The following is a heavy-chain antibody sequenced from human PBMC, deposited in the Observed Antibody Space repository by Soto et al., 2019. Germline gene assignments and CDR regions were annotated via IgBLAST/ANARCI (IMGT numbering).Heavy chain of an antibody. J-gene: IGHJ4*02. Sequence: AASVKVSCEACGYTFTSYYMHWVRQAPGQGLEWMGIINPSGGSTSYAQKFQGRVTMTRDTSTSTVYMELSSLRSEDTAVYYCARDHGPKKVYSSGWFPTFDYWGQGTLVTVSS. CDR2: INPSGGST. V-gene: IGHV1-46*01. CDR1: GYTFTSYY. D-gene: IGHD6-19*01. CDR3: ARDHGPKKVYSSGWFPTFDY.